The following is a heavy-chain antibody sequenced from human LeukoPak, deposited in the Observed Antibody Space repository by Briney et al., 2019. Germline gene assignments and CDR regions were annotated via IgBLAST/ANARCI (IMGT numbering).Heavy chain of an antibody. V-gene: IGHV3-21*01. CDR3: ASDDMHVEMATMVY. CDR1: GFTFSSFS. J-gene: IGHJ4*02. D-gene: IGHD5-24*01. Sequence: GGSLRLSCAASGFTFSSFSMNWVGQAPGKGLEWFSSISSSIVYIYYADSGTGRFTISRDNAKNSLYLQMNSLRAEDTAVYYCASDDMHVEMATMVYWGQGTLVTVPS. CDR2: ISSSIVYI.